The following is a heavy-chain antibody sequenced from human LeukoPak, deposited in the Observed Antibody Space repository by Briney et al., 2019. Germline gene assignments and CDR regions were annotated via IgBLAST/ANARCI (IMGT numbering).Heavy chain of an antibody. D-gene: IGHD2-21*02. CDR1: GFTFSSYG. Sequence: GGSLRLSCAASGFTFSSYGMHWVRQAPGKGLEWVAVIWYDGSNKYYADSVKGRFTISRDNSKNTLYLQMNSLRAEDTAVYCCARAHLYTCGGGCYTINAFDIWGQGTMVTVSS. J-gene: IGHJ3*02. V-gene: IGHV3-33*01. CDR3: ARAHLYTCGGGCYTINAFDI. CDR2: IWYDGSNK.